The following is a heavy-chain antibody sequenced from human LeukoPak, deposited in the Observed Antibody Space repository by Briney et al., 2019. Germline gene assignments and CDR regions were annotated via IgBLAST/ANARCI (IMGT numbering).Heavy chain of an antibody. CDR1: GFIFNGYT. Sequence: GGSLRLSCEASGFIFNGYTMNWVRQAPGKGLEWVSSISSSGSNIYYADSVKGRFTISRDSATNSLYLQMNSLRAEDTAVYHCARVAFGELWGMDVWGKGTTVTISS. V-gene: IGHV3-21*01. CDR3: ARVAFGELWGMDV. D-gene: IGHD3-10*01. CDR2: ISSSGSNI. J-gene: IGHJ6*04.